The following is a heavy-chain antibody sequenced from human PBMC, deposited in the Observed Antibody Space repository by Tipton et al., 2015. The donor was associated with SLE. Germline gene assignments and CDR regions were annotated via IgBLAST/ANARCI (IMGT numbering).Heavy chain of an antibody. Sequence: RSLRLSCAASGFTFSRYGMHWVRQAPGKGLEWMAFITNDGSKTYYAESVKGRFTISRDNSKKTLYLQMNSLRIEDTAVYYSWSSSVGDGFDIWGQGTTVTVSS. CDR2: ITNDGSKT. J-gene: IGHJ3*02. D-gene: IGHD4-23*01. CDR1: GFTFSRYG. CDR3: WSSSVGDGFDI. V-gene: IGHV3-30*06.